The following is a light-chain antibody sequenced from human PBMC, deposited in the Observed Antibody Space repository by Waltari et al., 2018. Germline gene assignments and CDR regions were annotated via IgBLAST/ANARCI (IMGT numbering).Light chain of an antibody. V-gene: IGKV3-11*01. Sequence: EIVLTQSPATLSLSPGERATLSCRASQSVNSYLSWYQQKPGKAPRLLIYDGSRRASGIPARFSGSGSGTDFTLTIGSLEPEDSAVYYCQQRGHWPPDATFGPGTKIEIK. CDR3: QQRGHWPPDAT. CDR2: DGS. CDR1: QSVNSY. J-gene: IGKJ3*01.